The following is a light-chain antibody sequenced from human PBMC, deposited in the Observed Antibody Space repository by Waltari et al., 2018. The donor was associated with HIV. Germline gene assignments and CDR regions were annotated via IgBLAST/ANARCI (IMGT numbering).Light chain of an antibody. Sequence: DIVITQSPVSLPVTPGEPASISCRSSQSLLHRSQNSALAWYLQRPGQSPQLLIYLGSNRASGVPDRFSGSESGTDFTLKISRVEAEDVGVYYCMQALQPPITFGQGTRLEIK. CDR3: MQALQPPIT. J-gene: IGKJ5*01. CDR1: QSLLHRSQNSA. V-gene: IGKV2-28*01. CDR2: LGS.